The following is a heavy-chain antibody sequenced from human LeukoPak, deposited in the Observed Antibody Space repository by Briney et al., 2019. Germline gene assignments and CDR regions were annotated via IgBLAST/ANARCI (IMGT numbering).Heavy chain of an antibody. CDR3: AKEIIAVAGRDY. CDR1: GCTFSSYA. J-gene: IGHJ4*02. D-gene: IGHD6-19*01. Sequence: GGSLRLSCAASGCTFSSYAMSWVRPAPGRGLEWVSAISGSGGSTYYADSVKGRFTISRDNSKNTLYLQMNSLRAEDTAVYYCAKEIIAVAGRDYWGQGTLVTVSS. V-gene: IGHV3-23*01. CDR2: ISGSGGST.